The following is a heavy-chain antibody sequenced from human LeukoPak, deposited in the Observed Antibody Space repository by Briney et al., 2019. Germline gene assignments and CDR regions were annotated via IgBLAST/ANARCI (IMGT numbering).Heavy chain of an antibody. D-gene: IGHD1-26*01. J-gene: IGHJ4*02. CDR2: IYYSGST. Sequence: SETLSLTRTVSGGSISSYYWSWIRQPPGKGLEWIGFIYYSGSTNYNPSLKIRVTISVDTSKNQFSPRLNSVTAADTAVYYCARDVSAGRWVFDYWGQGTLVTVSS. V-gene: IGHV4-59*01. CDR1: GGSISSYY. CDR3: ARDVSAGRWVFDY.